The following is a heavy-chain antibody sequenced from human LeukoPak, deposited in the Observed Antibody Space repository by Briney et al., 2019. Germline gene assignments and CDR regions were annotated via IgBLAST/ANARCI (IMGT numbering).Heavy chain of an antibody. V-gene: IGHV4-39*07. CDR3: ARHSIAVAGLDY. Sequence: SETLSLTCTVSGGSISSSSYYWGWIRQPPGKGLEWIGSIYYSGSTYYNPSLKSRVTISVDTSKNQFSLKLSSVTAADTAVYYCARHSIAVAGLDYWGQGTLVTVSS. J-gene: IGHJ4*02. CDR2: IYYSGST. D-gene: IGHD6-19*01. CDR1: GGSISSSSYY.